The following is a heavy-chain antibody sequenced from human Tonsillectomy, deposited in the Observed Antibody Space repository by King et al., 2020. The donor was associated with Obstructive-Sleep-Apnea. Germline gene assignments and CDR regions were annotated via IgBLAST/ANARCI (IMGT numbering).Heavy chain of an antibody. V-gene: IGHV3-30*04. J-gene: IGHJ4*02. Sequence: QLVQSGGGVVQPGRSLRLSCAASGCTFSSYAMHWVRQAPGKGLEWVGGMSHDGTNKYYADSVKGRFTISKDNPRNTLYLQMNSLRAEDTAVYYCARENYGSYFDYWGQGTLVTVSS. D-gene: IGHD4-17*01. CDR2: MSHDGTNK. CDR3: ARENYGSYFDY. CDR1: GCTFSSYA.